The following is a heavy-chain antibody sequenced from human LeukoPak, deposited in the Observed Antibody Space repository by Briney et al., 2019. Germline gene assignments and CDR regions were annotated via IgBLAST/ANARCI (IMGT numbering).Heavy chain of an antibody. D-gene: IGHD6-13*01. CDR1: GGSISIYY. J-gene: IGHJ4*02. CDR3: ARGYSSSWPLDY. V-gene: IGHV4-4*07. CDR2: IYTSGST. Sequence: SETLSLTCTVSGGSISIYYWSWIRQPAGKGLEWIGRIYTSGSTNYNPSLKSRVTISVDKSKNQFSLKLSSVTAADTAVYYCARGYSSSWPLDYWGQGTLVTVSS.